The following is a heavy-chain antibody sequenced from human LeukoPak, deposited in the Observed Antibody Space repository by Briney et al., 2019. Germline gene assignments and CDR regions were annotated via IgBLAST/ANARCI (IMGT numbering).Heavy chain of an antibody. J-gene: IGHJ3*02. CDR3: ARGGSGCFDI. V-gene: IGHV3-74*03. CDR2: VHKDGIST. CDR1: GFTFSSFW. Sequence: GGSLRLSCAASGFTFSSFWVHWVRQAPGKGLVWVSHVHKDGISTTYTDSVKGRFTISRDNAKNTVDLQMNSLRAEDTGVYYCARGGSGCFDIWGQGTMVTASS. D-gene: IGHD1-26*01.